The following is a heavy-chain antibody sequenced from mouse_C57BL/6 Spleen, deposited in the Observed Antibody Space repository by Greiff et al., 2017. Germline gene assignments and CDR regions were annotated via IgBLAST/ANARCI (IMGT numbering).Heavy chain of an antibody. V-gene: IGHV1-55*01. CDR3: ARRGIYYGEGYAMDY. CDR1: GYTFTSYW. J-gene: IGHJ4*01. Sequence: VQLQQPGAELVKPGASVKMSCKASGYTFTSYWITWVKQRPGQGLEWIGDIYPGSGSTNYNEKFKSKATLTVDTSSSTAYMQRSSLTSEDSAVYYCARRGIYYGEGYAMDYWGQGTSVTVSS. CDR2: IYPGSGST. D-gene: IGHD1-2*01.